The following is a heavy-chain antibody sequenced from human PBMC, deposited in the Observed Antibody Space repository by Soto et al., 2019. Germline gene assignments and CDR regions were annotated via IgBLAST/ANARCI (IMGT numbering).Heavy chain of an antibody. V-gene: IGHV1-69*12. D-gene: IGHD4-4*01. CDR1: GGTFGSNA. Sequence: QIQLVQSGAEVRRPGSSVKVSSKASGGTFGSNAISWVRQAPGQGLEWMGGIIPIFGTTNNAQKFQGRVTITADESTNTAYMELSSLRSEDTAIYYCAREGYTFGPGAVSGAFDIWGQGTVVTVSS. J-gene: IGHJ3*02. CDR2: IIPIFGTT. CDR3: AREGYTFGPGAVSGAFDI.